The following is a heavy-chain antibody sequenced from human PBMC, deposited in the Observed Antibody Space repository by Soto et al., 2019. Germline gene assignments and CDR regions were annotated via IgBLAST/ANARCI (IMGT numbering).Heavy chain of an antibody. CDR3: ARVRKSGSYYRSYYYYGMDV. J-gene: IGHJ6*02. CDR1: GYTFTSYG. V-gene: IGHV1-3*01. CDR2: INPGNGNT. Sequence: GASVKVSCKASGYTFTSYGMNWVRQAPGRGLEWMGWINPGNGNTKYSRKFQGRVIIERDTSASTAYMELSSLRSEDTAVYYCARVRKSGSYYRSYYYYGMDVWGQGTTVTVSS. D-gene: IGHD1-26*01.